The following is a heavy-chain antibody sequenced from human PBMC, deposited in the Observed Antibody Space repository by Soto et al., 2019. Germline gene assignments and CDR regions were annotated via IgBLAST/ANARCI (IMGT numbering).Heavy chain of an antibody. CDR3: ATAYFVWSSEQPYYFDY. D-gene: IGHD3-16*01. CDR2: ISGSGGRS. J-gene: IGHJ4*02. Sequence: EVQLLDCGGGLVQPGGSLRLSCAASGFTFSNYAMTWVRQGPGKGLEWVSGISGSGGRSYYADSVKGRFTISRDNSKSTLYLQMNSLRAEDTAVYYCATAYFVWSSEQPYYFDYWGQCTLVTVSS. CDR1: GFTFSNYA. V-gene: IGHV3-23*01.